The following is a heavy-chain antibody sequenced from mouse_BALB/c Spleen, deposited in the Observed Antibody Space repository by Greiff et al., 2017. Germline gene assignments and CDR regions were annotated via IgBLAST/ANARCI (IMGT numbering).Heavy chain of an antibody. D-gene: IGHD4-1*01. CDR1: GFNIKDYY. J-gene: IGHJ3*01. CDR3: NALTLLAY. V-gene: IGHV14-4*02. Sequence: EVQLQQSGAELVRSGASVKLSCTASGFNIKDYYMHWVKQRPEQGLEWIGWIDPENGDTEYAPKFQGKATMTADTSSNTAYLQLCSLTSEDTAVYYCNALTLLAYWGQGTLVTVSA. CDR2: IDPENGDT.